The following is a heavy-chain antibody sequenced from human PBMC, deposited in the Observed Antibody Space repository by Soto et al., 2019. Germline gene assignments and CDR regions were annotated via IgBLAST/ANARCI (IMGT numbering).Heavy chain of an antibody. D-gene: IGHD7-27*01. CDR1: GFTFSSYS. Sequence: GGSLRLSCAASGFTFSSYSMNWVRQAPGKGLEWVSYISSSSTIYYADSVKGRFTISRDNAKNSLYLQMNSLRAEDTAVYYCARAKLGMGAFDIWGQGTMVTVSS. J-gene: IGHJ3*02. V-gene: IGHV3-48*04. CDR3: ARAKLGMGAFDI. CDR2: ISSSSTI.